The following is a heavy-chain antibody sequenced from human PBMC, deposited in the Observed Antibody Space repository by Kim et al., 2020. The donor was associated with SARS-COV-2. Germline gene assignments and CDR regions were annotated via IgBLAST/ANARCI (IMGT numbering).Heavy chain of an antibody. D-gene: IGHD3-9*01. V-gene: IGHV4-39*01. CDR3: ARHPLYYDILTGYSPEYYFDY. J-gene: IGHJ4*02. Sequence: SETLSLTCTVSGGSISSSSYYWGWIRQPPGKGLEWIGSIYYSGSTYYNPSLKSRVAISVDTSTNQFSLKLSSVTAADTAVYYCARHPLYYDILTGYSPEYYFDYWGQGTMVTVSS. CDR1: GGSISSSSYY. CDR2: IYYSGST.